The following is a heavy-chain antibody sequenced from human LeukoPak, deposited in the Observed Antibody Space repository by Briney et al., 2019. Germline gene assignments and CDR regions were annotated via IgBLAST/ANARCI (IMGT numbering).Heavy chain of an antibody. CDR3: ARDTYYDSSGYGSR. D-gene: IGHD3-22*01. Sequence: GGSLRLSCAASGFTVSSNYMSWVRQAPGKGLEWVSVIYSGGSTYYADSVKGRFTSSRDNSKNTLYLQMNSLRAEDTAVYYCARDTYYDSSGYGSRWGQGTLVTVSS. CDR2: IYSGGST. CDR1: GFTVSSNY. J-gene: IGHJ4*02. V-gene: IGHV3-66*01.